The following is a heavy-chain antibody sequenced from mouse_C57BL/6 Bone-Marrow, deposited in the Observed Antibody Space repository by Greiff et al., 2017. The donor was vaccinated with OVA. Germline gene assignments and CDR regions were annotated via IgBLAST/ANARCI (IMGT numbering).Heavy chain of an antibody. CDR1: GFNIKDYY. Sequence: EVQLQQSGAELVKPGASVKLSCTASGFNIKDYYMHWVKQRTEQGLEWIGRIDPEDGETTYAPQFQGKATITADTSSNTAYLQLSSLTSEDTAVYYCASSYQGLLDYWGQGTTLTVSS. J-gene: IGHJ2*01. CDR2: IDPEDGET. CDR3: ASSYQGLLDY. V-gene: IGHV14-2*01. D-gene: IGHD1-1*01.